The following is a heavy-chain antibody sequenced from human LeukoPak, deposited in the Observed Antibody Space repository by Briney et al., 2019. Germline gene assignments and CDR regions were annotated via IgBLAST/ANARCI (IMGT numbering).Heavy chain of an antibody. CDR2: INHSGST. CDR3: ARDRYYYGSGFYYMDV. D-gene: IGHD3-10*01. CDR1: GGSFSGYY. V-gene: IGHV4-34*01. J-gene: IGHJ6*03. Sequence: PSETLSLTCAIYGGSFSGYYWSWIRQPPGKGLEWIEEINHSGSTNYNPSLKSRVTISVDTSKNQFSLKLSSVTAADTAVYYCARDRYYYGSGFYYMDVWGKGTTVTVSS.